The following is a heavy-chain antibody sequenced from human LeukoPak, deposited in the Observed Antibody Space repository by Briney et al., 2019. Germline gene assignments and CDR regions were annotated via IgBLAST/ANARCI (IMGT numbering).Heavy chain of an antibody. CDR2: IYHSGST. CDR3: AGTVGSSGWYGAFDI. V-gene: IGHV4-4*02. Sequence: SETLSLTCAVSGGSISSSNWWSWVRQPPGKGLEWIGEIYHSGSTNYNPSLKSRVTISVDKSKNQFSLKLSSVTAADTAVYYCAGTVGSSGWYGAFDIWGQGTMVTVSS. CDR1: GGSISSSNW. J-gene: IGHJ3*02. D-gene: IGHD6-19*01.